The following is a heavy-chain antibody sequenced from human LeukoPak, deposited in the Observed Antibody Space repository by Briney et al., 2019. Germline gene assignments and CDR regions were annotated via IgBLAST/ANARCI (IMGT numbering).Heavy chain of an antibody. CDR2: IDRNSNSI. J-gene: IGHJ4*02. CDR3: VRGDTSGWDFNS. CDR1: GFTLSDRS. D-gene: IGHD6-19*01. V-gene: IGHV3-48*01. Sequence: GGSLRLSCADSGFTLSDRSMNWVRQIPGKGLEWLSYIDRNSNSIYYADSVKGRFTISRDNAKNSLSLQMNSLRADDTPVYYCVRGDTSGWDFNSWGQGTLVTVSS.